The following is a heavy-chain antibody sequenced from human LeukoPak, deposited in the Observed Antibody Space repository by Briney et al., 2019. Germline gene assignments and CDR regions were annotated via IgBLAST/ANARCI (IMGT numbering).Heavy chain of an antibody. CDR2: INPSGGST. CDR1: GYTLTSYY. D-gene: IGHD6-19*01. V-gene: IGHV1-46*01. J-gene: IGHJ4*02. CDR3: ARDHRGLSGQWLVLGFGWAFDY. Sequence: ASVKVSCKASGYTLTSYYMHWVRQAPGQGLEWMGIINPSGGSTSYAQKFQGRVTMTRDTSTSTVYMELSSLRSEDTAVYYCARDHRGLSGQWLVLGFGWAFDYWGQGTLVTVSS.